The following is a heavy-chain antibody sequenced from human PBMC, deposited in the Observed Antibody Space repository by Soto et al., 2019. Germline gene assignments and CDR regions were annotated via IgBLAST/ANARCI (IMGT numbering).Heavy chain of an antibody. CDR2: IGTAGDT. J-gene: IGHJ6*02. Sequence: EVQLVESGGGLVQPGGSLRLSCAASGFTFSSYDMHWVRQATGKGLEWVSAIGTAGDTYYPGSVKGRFTISREHAKNSLYLQMNSLRAGDTAVYYCARVGYSYGYRGVIGGVDVWGQLTTVTVSS. D-gene: IGHD5-18*01. V-gene: IGHV3-13*01. CDR1: GFTFSSYD. CDR3: ARVGYSYGYRGVIGGVDV.